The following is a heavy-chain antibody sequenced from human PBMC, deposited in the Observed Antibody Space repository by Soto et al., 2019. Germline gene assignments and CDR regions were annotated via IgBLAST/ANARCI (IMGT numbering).Heavy chain of an antibody. CDR2: IYYSGST. V-gene: IGHV4-61*01. Sequence: QVQLQESGPGLAKPSETLSLTCTVSGGSVSSASNYWNWIRQPPGKGLEWIGYIYYSGSTNYNPSLKSRVTLSVDTAKNELSLRLSAVTAEDKAVYYCAREEAYCSSVSCYNLLDYWGQGTLVTVSS. CDR3: AREEAYCSSVSCYNLLDY. J-gene: IGHJ4*02. D-gene: IGHD2-2*01. CDR1: GGSVSSASNY.